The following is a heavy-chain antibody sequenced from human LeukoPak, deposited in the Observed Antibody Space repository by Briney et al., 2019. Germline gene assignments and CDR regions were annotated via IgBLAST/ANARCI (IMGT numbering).Heavy chain of an antibody. J-gene: IGHJ5*02. V-gene: IGHV1-18*01. Sequence: ASVKLSCNASGYTVTSYGISWVRQAPGQGLEWMGWISAYNGNTNYAQKLQDRVTMTTDTSTSTAYMEPRSLRSDDTAVYYCARCSSTSCYFSWFDPWGQGSLVTVSS. CDR3: ARCSSTSCYFSWFDP. CDR1: GYTVTSYG. CDR2: ISAYNGNT. D-gene: IGHD2-2*01.